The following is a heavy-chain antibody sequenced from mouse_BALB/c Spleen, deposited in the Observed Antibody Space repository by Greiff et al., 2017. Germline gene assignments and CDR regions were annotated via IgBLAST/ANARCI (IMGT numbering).Heavy chain of an antibody. CDR2: IWSGGST. V-gene: IGHV2-2*02. J-gene: IGHJ4*01. Sequence: VKLQQSGPGLVQPSQSLSITCTVSGFSLTSYGVHWVRQSPGKGLEWLGVIWSGGSTDYNAAFISRLSISKDNSKSQVFFKMNSLQANDTAIYYCASDGYYFYYAMDYWGQGTSVTVSS. CDR1: GFSLTSYG. CDR3: ASDGYYFYYAMDY. D-gene: IGHD2-3*01.